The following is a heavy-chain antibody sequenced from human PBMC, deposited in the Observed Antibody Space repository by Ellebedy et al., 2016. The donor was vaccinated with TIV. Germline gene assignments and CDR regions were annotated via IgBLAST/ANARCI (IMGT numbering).Heavy chain of an antibody. D-gene: IGHD3-16*02. Sequence: GESLKISXAASGFTFSSYAMSWVRQAPGKGLEWVSAISGSGGSTYYADSVKGRFTISRDNSKNTLYLQMNSLRAEDTAVYYCARLYDYIWGSYRYTGANFDYWGQGTLVTVSS. CDR2: ISGSGGST. CDR1: GFTFSSYA. CDR3: ARLYDYIWGSYRYTGANFDY. J-gene: IGHJ4*02. V-gene: IGHV3-23*01.